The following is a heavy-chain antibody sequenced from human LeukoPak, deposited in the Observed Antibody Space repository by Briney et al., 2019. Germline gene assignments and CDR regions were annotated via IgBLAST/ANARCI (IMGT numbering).Heavy chain of an antibody. CDR3: ARHRRGERGGELYDAFDI. D-gene: IGHD3-16*01. CDR2: INPNSGGT. J-gene: IGHJ3*02. V-gene: IGHV1-2*02. CDR1: GYTFTGYY. Sequence: GASVKVSCKASGYTFTGYYMHWVRQAPGQGLEWMGWINPNSGGTNYAQKFQGRVTMTRDTSISTAYMELSRLRSDDTAMYYCARHRRGERGGELYDAFDIWGQGTMVTVSS.